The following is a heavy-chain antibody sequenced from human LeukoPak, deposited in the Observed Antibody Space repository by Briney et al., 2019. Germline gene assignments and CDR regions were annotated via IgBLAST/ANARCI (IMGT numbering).Heavy chain of an antibody. D-gene: IGHD6-13*01. CDR1: GGSISSYY. Sequence: SETLSLTRTVSGGSISSYYWSWIRQPPGKGLEWIGYIYTSGSTNYNPSLKSRVTISVDTSKNQFSLKLSSVTAADTAVYYCAREVAAAVDNWFDPWGQGTLVTVSS. CDR3: AREVAAAVDNWFDP. J-gene: IGHJ5*02. V-gene: IGHV4-59*01. CDR2: IYTSGST.